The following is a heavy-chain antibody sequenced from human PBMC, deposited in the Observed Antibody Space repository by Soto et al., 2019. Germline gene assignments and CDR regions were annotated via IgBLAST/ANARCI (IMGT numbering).Heavy chain of an antibody. CDR2: MNPNSGNT. CDR1: GYTFTSYD. CDR3: ARGRAEYQLLSYYYYGMDV. Sequence: ASVKVSCKASGYTFTSYDINWVRQATGQGLEWMGWMNPNSGNTGYAQKFQGRVTMTRNTSISTAYMELSSLRSEDTAVYYCARGRAEYQLLSYYYYGMDVWGQGTKVTVSS. D-gene: IGHD2-2*01. J-gene: IGHJ6*02. V-gene: IGHV1-8*01.